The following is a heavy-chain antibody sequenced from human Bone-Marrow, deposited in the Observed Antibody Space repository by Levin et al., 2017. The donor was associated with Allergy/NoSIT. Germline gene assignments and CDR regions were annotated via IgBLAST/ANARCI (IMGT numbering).Heavy chain of an antibody. D-gene: IGHD2-2*01. CDR3: ASHNCTSATCSALLLDS. CDR1: GGSVSSDGHF. CDR2: VYYSGST. J-gene: IGHJ4*02. V-gene: IGHV4-61*08. Sequence: SETLSLTCTVSGGSVSSDGHFWTWIRQPPGKGPEWIGYVYYSGSTNYNPSLKSRVTMSVDTSKNQFSLKLNSVTAADTSMYYCASHNCTSATCSALLLDSWGQGTLVTVSS.